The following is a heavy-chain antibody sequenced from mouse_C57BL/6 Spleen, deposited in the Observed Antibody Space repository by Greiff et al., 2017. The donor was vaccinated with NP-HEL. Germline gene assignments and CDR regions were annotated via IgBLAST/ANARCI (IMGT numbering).Heavy chain of an antibody. CDR3: ARGDYGSSYRAYYAMDY. V-gene: IGHV1-81*01. CDR1: GYTFTSYG. J-gene: IGHJ4*01. Sequence: VQGVESGAELARPGASVKLSCKASGYTFTSYGISWVKQRTGQGLEWIGEIYPRSGNTYYNEKFKGKATLTADKSSSTAYMELRSLTSEDSAVYFCARGDYGSSYRAYYAMDYWGQGTSVTVSS. CDR2: IYPRSGNT. D-gene: IGHD1-1*01.